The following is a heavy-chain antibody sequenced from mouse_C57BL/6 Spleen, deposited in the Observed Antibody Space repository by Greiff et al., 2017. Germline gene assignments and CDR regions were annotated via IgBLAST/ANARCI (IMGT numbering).Heavy chain of an antibody. V-gene: IGHV1-64*01. CDR3: ARGYSNYDFDY. CDR1: GYTFTSYW. D-gene: IGHD2-5*01. CDR2: IHPNSGST. Sequence: VKLQQPGAELVKPGASVKLSCKASGYTFTSYWMHWVKQRPGQGLEWIGMIHPNSGSTNYNEKFKSKATLTVDKSSSTAYMQLSSLTSEDSAVYYCARGYSNYDFDYWGQGTTLTVSS. J-gene: IGHJ2*01.